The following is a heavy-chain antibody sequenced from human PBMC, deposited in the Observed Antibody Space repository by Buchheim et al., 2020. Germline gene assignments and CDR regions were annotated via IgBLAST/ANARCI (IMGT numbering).Heavy chain of an antibody. CDR3: ARVYNSGFDY. J-gene: IGHJ4*02. CDR1: GFTVSSKY. CDR2: IYSGGST. V-gene: IGHV3-66*02. Sequence: EVQLVESGGGLVQPGGSLRLSCAASGFTVSSKYMSWVRQAPGKGLEWVSVIYSGGSTYYAGSVKGRFTISSDNSNNTLYLHMNSLRPEDTAVYYCARVYNSGFDYWGQGTL. D-gene: IGHD3-22*01.